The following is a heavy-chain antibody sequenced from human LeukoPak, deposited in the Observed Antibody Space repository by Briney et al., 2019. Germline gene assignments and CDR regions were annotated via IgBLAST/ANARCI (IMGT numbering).Heavy chain of an antibody. V-gene: IGHV1-46*01. CDR3: AREWATTTVTNSPDY. Sequence: GASVKVSCKASGYTFTSYAMHWVRQAPGQGLEWMGIINPSGGSTSYAQKFQGRVTMTRDMSTSTVYMELSSLRSEDAAVYYCAREWATTTVTNSPDYWGQGTLVTVSS. CDR1: GYTFTSYA. CDR2: INPSGGST. J-gene: IGHJ4*02. D-gene: IGHD4-11*01.